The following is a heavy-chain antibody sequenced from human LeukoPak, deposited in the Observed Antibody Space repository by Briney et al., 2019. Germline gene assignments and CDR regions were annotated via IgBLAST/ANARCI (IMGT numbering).Heavy chain of an antibody. J-gene: IGHJ4*02. D-gene: IGHD4-17*01. CDR3: ATHYGDNGGFDY. CDR2: ISGYNGNT. CDR1: GYTFTRYG. Sequence: ASVKVSRKASGYTFTRYGISWVRQAPGQGLEWMGWISGYNGNTNYAQKLQGRVTMTTDTSTSTAYMELRSLRSDDTAVYYCATHYGDNGGFDYWGQGTLVTVSS. V-gene: IGHV1-18*01.